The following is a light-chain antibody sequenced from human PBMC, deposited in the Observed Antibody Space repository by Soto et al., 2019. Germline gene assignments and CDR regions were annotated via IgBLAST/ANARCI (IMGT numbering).Light chain of an antibody. Sequence: DIQMTQSPSSVSASIGDRVTITCRASQIIGTWLAWYQQKPGKAPTLLIYGASTLQSGVPSRFSGSGSGTDFTLTITNLQAEDSANYYCQQANSFPFTLGPGTKVDIK. J-gene: IGKJ3*01. CDR1: QIIGTW. CDR3: QQANSFPFT. CDR2: GAS. V-gene: IGKV1-12*02.